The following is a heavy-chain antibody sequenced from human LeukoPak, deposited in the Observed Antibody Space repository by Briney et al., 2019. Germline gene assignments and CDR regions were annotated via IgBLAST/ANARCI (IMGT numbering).Heavy chain of an antibody. CDR3: ARDRGWFDP. J-gene: IGHJ5*02. CDR2: IYSGGKT. CDR1: RLIVSSNY. Sequence: GGSLRLSCAASRLIVSSNYMAWVRQAPGKGLEWVSVIYSGGKTYYADSVKSRFTISRDNSKNTLYLQMNSLRAEDTAVYYCARDRGWFDPWGLGTLVTVSS. V-gene: IGHV3-66*01.